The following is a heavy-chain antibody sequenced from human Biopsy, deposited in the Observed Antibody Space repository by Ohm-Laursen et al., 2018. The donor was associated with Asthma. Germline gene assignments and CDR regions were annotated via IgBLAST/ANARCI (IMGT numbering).Heavy chain of an antibody. J-gene: IGHJ6*02. D-gene: IGHD6-13*01. Sequence: TLSLTCGLSSGSGGYMRSGNYYWGWIRQPPGKGLEWIGSIYYSGTTYYNPSLESRVTVSADTSKNQFSLKLTSVTAADTAVCYCVRGSSSWHHGPFHYYYGLDVWGQGTTATVSS. V-gene: IGHV4-39*01. CDR1: GGYMRSGNYY. CDR3: VRGSSSWHHGPFHYYYGLDV. CDR2: IYYSGTT.